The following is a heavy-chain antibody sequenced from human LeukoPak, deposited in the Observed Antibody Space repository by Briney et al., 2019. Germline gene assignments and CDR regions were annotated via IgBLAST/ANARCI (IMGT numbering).Heavy chain of an antibody. CDR2: IRYDGSNK. D-gene: IGHD3-22*01. CDR1: GFTFSSYG. CDR3: AKDGYDSSGYLIAFDY. V-gene: IGHV3-30*02. J-gene: IGHJ4*02. Sequence: PGGSLRLSCAASGFTFSSYGMHWVRQAPGKVLEWVAFIRYDGSNKYYAGSVKGRFTICRDNSKNTLYLQMNSLRAEDTAVYYCAKDGYDSSGYLIAFDYWGQGTLVTVSS.